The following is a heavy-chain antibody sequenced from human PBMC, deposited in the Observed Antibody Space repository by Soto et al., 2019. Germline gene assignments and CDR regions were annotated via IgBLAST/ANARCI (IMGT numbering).Heavy chain of an antibody. D-gene: IGHD2-15*01. CDR2: IYYSGST. V-gene: IGHV4-59*01. CDR3: ARLSGGSSNWFDP. Sequence: SETLSLTCTVSGGSISSNYWTWIRQPPGKGLEWIGYIYYSGSTNYNPSLKSRVTISVDTSKNQFSLKLSSVTAADTAVYYCARLSGGSSNWFDPWGQGTLVTVSS. CDR1: GGSISSNY. J-gene: IGHJ5*02.